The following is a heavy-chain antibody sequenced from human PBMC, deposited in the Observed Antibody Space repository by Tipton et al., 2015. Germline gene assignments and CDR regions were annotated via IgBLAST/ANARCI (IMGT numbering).Heavy chain of an antibody. CDR2: IYSDETT. J-gene: IGHJ1*01. CDR1: GGSITGGVYH. D-gene: IGHD6-25*01. V-gene: IGHV4-31*03. CDR3: ARDAGIIAAPSRYFQY. Sequence: TLSLTCTVSGGSITGGVYHWSWIRQNPGKGLEWIGYIYSDETTYSNPSLKSRLTLSVDTSKNQFSLSLTSVTAAGTAIYYCARDAGIIAAPSRYFQYWGQGTLVTVSS.